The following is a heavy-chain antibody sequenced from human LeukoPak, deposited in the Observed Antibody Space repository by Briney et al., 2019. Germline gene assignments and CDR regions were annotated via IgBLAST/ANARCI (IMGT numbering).Heavy chain of an antibody. CDR3: AKDKGWGYSAYDCYGMDV. D-gene: IGHD1-26*01. Sequence: GGSLRLSCAASGFTFSSSAMSWVRQVPGKGLEWVSGISASGGSTNYADSVRGRFTISRDNSKNTLYLQMNSLRAEDTAVYYCAKDKGWGYSAYDCYGMDVWGQGTTVTVSS. CDR1: GFTFSSSA. CDR2: ISASGGST. J-gene: IGHJ6*02. V-gene: IGHV3-23*01.